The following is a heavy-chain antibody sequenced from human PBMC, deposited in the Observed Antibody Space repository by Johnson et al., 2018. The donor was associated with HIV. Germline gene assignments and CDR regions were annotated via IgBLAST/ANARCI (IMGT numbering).Heavy chain of an antibody. V-gene: IGHV3-7*01. D-gene: IGHD3-22*01. Sequence: VQLVESGGGLIQPGGSLRLSCAASGFTVSSNYMSWVRQAPGKGLEWVANIKQDGSERYYVDSVKGRFTISRDNAKNSLYLQMNSLRAEDTAVYYCARNGGYYYGAFDIWGQGTNVTVSS. J-gene: IGHJ3*02. CDR1: GFTVSSNY. CDR3: ARNGGYYYGAFDI. CDR2: IKQDGSER.